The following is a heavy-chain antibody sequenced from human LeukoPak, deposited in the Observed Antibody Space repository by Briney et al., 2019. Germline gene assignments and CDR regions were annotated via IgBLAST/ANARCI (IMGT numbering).Heavy chain of an antibody. Sequence: SETLSLTCTVSGGSISSGGYYWSWIRQHPGKGLEWIGYIYYSGSTYYNPSPKSRVTISVDTSKNQFSLKLSSVTAADTAVYYCARVGEYSYGFPLRRVYNWFDPWGQGTLVTVSS. CDR3: ARVGEYSYGFPLRRVYNWFDP. J-gene: IGHJ5*02. D-gene: IGHD5-18*01. V-gene: IGHV4-31*03. CDR1: GGSISSGGYY. CDR2: IYYSGST.